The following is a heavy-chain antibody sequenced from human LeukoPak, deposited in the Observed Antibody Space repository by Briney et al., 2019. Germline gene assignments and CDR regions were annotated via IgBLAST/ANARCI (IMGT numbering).Heavy chain of an antibody. J-gene: IGHJ3*02. CDR1: GFTLNTYS. CDR3: ARDLRYYDILIGSPPDTFDI. V-gene: IGHV3-21*06. Sequence: GGSLRLSCAASGFTLNTYSVNWVRQAPGKGLEWVSSISSSTKYIYYADSVKGRFTISRGNAKNSLYLQMNSLRAEDTAMYYCARDLRYYDILIGSPPDTFDIWGQGTMVTVSS. D-gene: IGHD3-9*01. CDR2: ISSSTKYI.